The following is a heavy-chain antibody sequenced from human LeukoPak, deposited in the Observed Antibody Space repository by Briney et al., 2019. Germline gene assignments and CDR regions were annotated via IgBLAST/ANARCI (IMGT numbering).Heavy chain of an antibody. CDR1: GFTFSSYG. D-gene: IGHD1-1*01. CDR2: ISGSGGNT. J-gene: IGHJ5*02. Sequence: GGTLRLSCAASGFTFSSYGMTWVRQAPGKGLEWVSGISGSGGNTYYADSVKGRFTSSRDNSKNTLYLQMNSLRAEDTAVYYCAKGSTRENWFDPWGQGTLVTVSS. CDR3: AKGSTRENWFDP. V-gene: IGHV3-23*01.